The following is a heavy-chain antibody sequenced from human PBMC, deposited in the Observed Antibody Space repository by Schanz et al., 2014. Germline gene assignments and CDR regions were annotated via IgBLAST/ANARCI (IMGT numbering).Heavy chain of an antibody. J-gene: IGHJ3*02. D-gene: IGHD1-7*01. CDR3: ARDRWNYEGGIFDI. CDR2: FMPFLGIT. Sequence: QVQLVQSGAEVKKPGASVTVSCKASGYDFHIYAYSWVRQAPGQGPEWIGRFMPFLGITNLAQKFQDRVTMTADKATSTAYMELSGLRSEDTAMYYCARDRWNYEGGIFDIWGQGPMVTVSS. CDR1: GYDFHIYA. V-gene: IGHV1-69*04.